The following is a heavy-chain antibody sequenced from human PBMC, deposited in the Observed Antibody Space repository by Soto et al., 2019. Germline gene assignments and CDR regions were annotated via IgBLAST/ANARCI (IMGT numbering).Heavy chain of an antibody. CDR2: IYHDGST. D-gene: IGHD1-1*01. CDR1: GGSIASGPYS. J-gene: IGHJ5*02. CDR3: ARRVNSVVDP. Sequence: QLQLQESGSGLVKPSQTLALTWAASGGSIASGPYSGTWIRQHPGKGLEWIGYIYHDGSTYYNPSLKSRVTISVDKSKNQFSLKLSSVTAADTAVYYCARRVNSVVDPWGQGTLVTVSS. V-gene: IGHV4-30-2*01.